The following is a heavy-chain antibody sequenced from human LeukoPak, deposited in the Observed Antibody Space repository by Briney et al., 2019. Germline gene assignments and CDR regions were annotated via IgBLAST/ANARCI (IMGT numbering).Heavy chain of an antibody. D-gene: IGHD3-3*01. V-gene: IGHV3-15*01. J-gene: IGHJ4*02. CDR3: TTPSAYYDFWSGYYEGDAFDY. Sequence: GGSLRLSCAVSGFTFSNAWMSWVRRAPGKGLEWDGLIKSKTDGGTTDYAAPVKGRFTISRDDSKNTLYLQMNSLKTEDTAVYYCTTPSAYYDFWSGYYEGDAFDYWGQGTLVTVSS. CDR1: GFTFSNAW. CDR2: IKSKTDGGTT.